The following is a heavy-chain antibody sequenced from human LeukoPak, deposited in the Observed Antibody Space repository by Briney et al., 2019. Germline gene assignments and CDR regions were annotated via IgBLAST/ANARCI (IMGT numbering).Heavy chain of an antibody. V-gene: IGHV1-69*05. CDR2: IIPIFGTA. J-gene: IGHJ3*02. CDR1: GGTFSSYA. D-gene: IGHD2-21*02. Sequence: SVKVSCKASGGTFSSYAISWVRQAPGQGLEWMGRIIPIFGTANYAQKLQGRVTITTDESTSTAYMALSSLRSEDTAVYYGARDRGAVVVTADSNAFDIWGQGTMVTVSS. CDR3: ARDRGAVVVTADSNAFDI.